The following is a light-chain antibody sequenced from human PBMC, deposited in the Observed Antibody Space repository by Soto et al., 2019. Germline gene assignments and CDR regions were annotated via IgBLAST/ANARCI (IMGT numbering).Light chain of an antibody. J-gene: IGKJ5*01. CDR2: AAS. CDR3: QKYSSVIT. CDR1: QGISNF. Sequence: DIQMTQSPSSLSASVGDRVTITCRASQGISNFLAWYQQKPGKVPKLLISAASTLESGVPSRFRGSGSGTDFTLTITSLQPEDAATYYCQKYSSVITFGQGTRLEIK. V-gene: IGKV1-27*01.